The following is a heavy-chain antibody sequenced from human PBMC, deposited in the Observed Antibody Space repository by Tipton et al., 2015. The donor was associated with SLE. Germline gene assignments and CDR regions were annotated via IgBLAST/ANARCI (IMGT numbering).Heavy chain of an antibody. J-gene: IGHJ3*02. D-gene: IGHD1-20*01. V-gene: IGHV4-59*01. CDR3: ARSHNWNAGGAFDI. CDR2: IYYSGST. CDR1: GGSISSYY. Sequence: TLSLTCIVSGGSISSYYWSWIRQPPGKGLEWIGYIYYSGSTNYNPSLKSRVTISVDTSKNQFSLRLNSVTAADTAVYYCARSHNWNAGGAFDIWGQVTMVTVSS.